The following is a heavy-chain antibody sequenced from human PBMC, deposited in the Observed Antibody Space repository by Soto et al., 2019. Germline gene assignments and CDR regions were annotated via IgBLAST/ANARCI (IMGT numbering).Heavy chain of an antibody. CDR3: AHIIAVAGNFDY. CDR2: IYWDDDK. CDR1: GFSLSTSGVG. V-gene: IGHV2-5*02. Sequence: KESGPTLVKPTQILTLTCTFSGFSLSTSGVGVGWIRQPPGKALEWLAVIYWDDDKGYRPSLKSRLTITKDTSKNQVVLTVTNMDPMDTATYYCAHIIAVAGNFDYWGQGTLVTVSS. D-gene: IGHD6-19*01. J-gene: IGHJ4*02.